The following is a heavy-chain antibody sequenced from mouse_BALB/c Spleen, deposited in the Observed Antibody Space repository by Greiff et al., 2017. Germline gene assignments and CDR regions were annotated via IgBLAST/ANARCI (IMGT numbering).Heavy chain of an antibody. CDR1: GYSITSDYA. CDR2: ISYSGST. D-gene: IGHD1-1*01. V-gene: IGHV3-2*02. J-gene: IGHJ4*01. CDR3: ARASYYYGSSYDYAMDY. Sequence: DVKLQESGPGLVKPSQSLSLTCTVTGYSITSDYAWNWIRQFPGNKLEWMGYISYSGSTSYNPSLKSRISITRDTSKNQFFLQLNSVTTEDTATYYCARASYYYGSSYDYAMDYWGQGTSVTVSS.